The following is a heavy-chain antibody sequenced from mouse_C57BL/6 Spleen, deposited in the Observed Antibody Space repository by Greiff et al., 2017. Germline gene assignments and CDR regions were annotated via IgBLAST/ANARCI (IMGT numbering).Heavy chain of an antibody. Sequence: QVQLQQSGPGLVQPSQSLSITCTVSGFSLTSYGVHWVRQSPGKGLEWLGVIWRGGSTDYNAAFMSRLSITKDNSKSQVFFKMNSLQADDTAIYXCAKSPYYDRGYFDYWGQGTTRTVSS. D-gene: IGHD1-1*02. CDR1: GFSLTSYG. V-gene: IGHV2-5*01. CDR3: AKSPYYDRGYFDY. J-gene: IGHJ2*01. CDR2: IWRGGST.